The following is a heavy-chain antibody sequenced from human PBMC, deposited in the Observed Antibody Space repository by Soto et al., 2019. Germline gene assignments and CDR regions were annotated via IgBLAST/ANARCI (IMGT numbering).Heavy chain of an antibody. J-gene: IGHJ4*02. CDR2: IWYDGSNK. Sequence: GGSLRLSCAASGFTFSSYGMHWVRQAPGKGLEWVAVIWYDGSNKCYADSVKGRFTVSRDNSKNTLYLQMQSLTAEDTAVFYCAKGIRTSGQFYHLDYWGQGSLVTVSS. CDR3: AKGIRTSGQFYHLDY. V-gene: IGHV3-33*06. D-gene: IGHD2-2*01. CDR1: GFTFSSYG.